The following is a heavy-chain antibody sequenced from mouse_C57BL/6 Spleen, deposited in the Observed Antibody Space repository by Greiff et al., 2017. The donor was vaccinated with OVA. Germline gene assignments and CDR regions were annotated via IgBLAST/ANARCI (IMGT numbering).Heavy chain of an antibody. CDR3: ARTWDYDGTYYFDY. D-gene: IGHD2-4*01. J-gene: IGHJ2*01. CDR1: GFSLTSYG. Sequence: VKLVESGPGLVQPSQSLSITCTVSGFSLTSYGVHWVRQSPGKGLEWLGVIWSGGSTDYNAAFISRLSISKDNSKSQVFFKMNSLQADDTAIYYCARTWDYDGTYYFDYWGQGTTLTVSS. V-gene: IGHV2-2*01. CDR2: IWSGGST.